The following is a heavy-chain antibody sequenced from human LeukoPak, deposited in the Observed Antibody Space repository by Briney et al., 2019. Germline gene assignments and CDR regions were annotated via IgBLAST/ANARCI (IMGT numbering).Heavy chain of an antibody. J-gene: IGHJ4*02. D-gene: IGHD2-21*02. Sequence: GESLKISCKGSGYSFTSYWIGWVRQMPGKGLEWMGIIYPGDSGTRYSPSFQGQVTISADKSISTAYLQWSSLKASDTAMYYCARLGGLVVVTASSSTFDYWGQGTLVTVSS. V-gene: IGHV5-51*01. CDR3: ARLGGLVVVTASSSTFDY. CDR2: IYPGDSGT. CDR1: GYSFTSYW.